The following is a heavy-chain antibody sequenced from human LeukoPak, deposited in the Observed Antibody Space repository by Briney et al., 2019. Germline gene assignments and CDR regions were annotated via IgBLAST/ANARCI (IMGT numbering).Heavy chain of an antibody. CDR3: ARTYYDILTSIRDFDY. CDR1: GFTFSSYS. CDR2: ISSSSSHI. Sequence: PGGSLRLSCAASGFTFSSYSMNWVRQAPGKGLEWVSSISSSSSHIYYADSVKGRFTISRDNAENSLYLQMNSLKTEDTAVYYCARTYYDILTSIRDFDYWGQGTLVTVSS. V-gene: IGHV3-21*04. D-gene: IGHD3-9*01. J-gene: IGHJ4*02.